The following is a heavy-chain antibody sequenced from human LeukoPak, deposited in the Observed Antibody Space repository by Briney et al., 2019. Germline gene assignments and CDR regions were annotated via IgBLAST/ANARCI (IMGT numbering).Heavy chain of an antibody. CDR2: INHSGST. Sequence: SETLSLTCAVYGGSFSGYYWSWIRQPPGKGLEWIGEINHSGSTNYNPSLKSPVTISVDTSKNQFSLKLSSVTAADTAVYYCARTRHGSGSYPLWGQGTLVTVSS. J-gene: IGHJ4*02. D-gene: IGHD3-10*01. CDR1: GGSFSGYY. CDR3: ARTRHGSGSYPL. V-gene: IGHV4-34*01.